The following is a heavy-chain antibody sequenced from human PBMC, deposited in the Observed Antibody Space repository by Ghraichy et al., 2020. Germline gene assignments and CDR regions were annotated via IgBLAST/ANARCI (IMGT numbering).Heavy chain of an antibody. J-gene: IGHJ4*02. Sequence: SDTLSLTCTVSGGSISSSSDYWGWIRQPPGKGLEWIGSIYYSGSTYYNPSLKSRVSISVDTSKNQFSLRLSSVTAADTAVYYCARHPYGDFDYWGQGTLVTVSS. V-gene: IGHV4-39*01. CDR3: ARHPYGDFDY. CDR2: IYYSGST. D-gene: IGHD4-17*01. CDR1: GGSISSSSDY.